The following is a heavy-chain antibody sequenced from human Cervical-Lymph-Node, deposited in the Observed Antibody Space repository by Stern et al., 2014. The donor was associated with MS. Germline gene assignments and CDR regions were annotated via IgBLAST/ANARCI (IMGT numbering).Heavy chain of an antibody. V-gene: IGHV3-11*01. D-gene: IGHD1-14*01. CDR2: INGSGTAI. CDR1: GFTFSDYY. CDR3: ANSIT. J-gene: IGHJ4*02. Sequence: VQLVESGGGLVKPGGSLRLSCAASGFTFSDYYMNWIRQAPGKWLEWFSYINGSGTAIYYADSVKGRFTNSRDNAKKSLYLQMDSLRVEDTAIYYCANSITWGQGTLVTVSS.